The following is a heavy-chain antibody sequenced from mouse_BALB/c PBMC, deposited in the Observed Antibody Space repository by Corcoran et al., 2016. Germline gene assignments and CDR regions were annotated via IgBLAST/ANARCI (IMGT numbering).Heavy chain of an antibody. CDR1: GGSISSYY. Sequence: VQLQESGPGLVKPSETLSLTCTVSGGSISSYYWSWIRQPPGKGLEWIGYIYYSGSTNYNPSLKSRVTISVDTSKNQFYLKLSSVTAADTAVYYCARAVPHYDILTGYYGGKLDYWGQGTLVTVSS. D-gene: IGHD1-1*02. CDR2: IYYSGST. J-gene: IGHJ4*01. CDR3: ARAVPHYDILTGYYGGKLDY. V-gene: IGHV3S1*01.